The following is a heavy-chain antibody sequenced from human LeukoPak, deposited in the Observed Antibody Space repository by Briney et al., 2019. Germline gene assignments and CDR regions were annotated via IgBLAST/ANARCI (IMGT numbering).Heavy chain of an antibody. CDR1: GFTFSTYW. D-gene: IGHD3-22*01. CDR3: VRDFSGYYSDNNENP. J-gene: IGHJ5*02. CDR2: IKQDGSEK. Sequence: GGSLRLSCGASGFTFSTYWMSWVRQAPGKGLEWVANIKQDGSEKYYVDSVKGRFTISRDNAKNSLYLQMNSLRVEDTAVYHCVRDFSGYYSDNNENPWGHGTLVTVSS. V-gene: IGHV3-7*01.